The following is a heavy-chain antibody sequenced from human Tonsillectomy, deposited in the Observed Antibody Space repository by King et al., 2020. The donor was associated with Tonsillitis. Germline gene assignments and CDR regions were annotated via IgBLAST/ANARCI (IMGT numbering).Heavy chain of an antibody. CDR2: IIPIFGTA. CDR1: GGTFSSYA. D-gene: IGHD3-22*01. Sequence: QLVQSGAEVKKPGSSVKVSCKASGGTFSSYAISWVRQAPGQGLEWMGGIIPIFGTANYAQKFQGRVTITADESTNTAYMELSSLRSEDTAVYYCARALQTNYYDGGGRGGAFDFWGQGTLVTVSS. CDR3: ARALQTNYYDGGGRGGAFDF. V-gene: IGHV1-69*01. J-gene: IGHJ4*02.